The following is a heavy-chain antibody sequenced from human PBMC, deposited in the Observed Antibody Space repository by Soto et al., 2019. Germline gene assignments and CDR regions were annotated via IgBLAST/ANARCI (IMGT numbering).Heavy chain of an antibody. Sequence: QITLKESGPTLVKPTQTLTLTCTFSGFSLSTHGVGVGWVRQPAGKPLEWLALIYWDDDKRYSASLNSRLTITKDTSKNQVVLTMTHMDPVDTATYYCAHAMLYCTGGSCSTWFDSWGQGTLVTVSS. CDR1: GFSLSTHGVG. CDR2: IYWDDDK. D-gene: IGHD2-15*01. V-gene: IGHV2-5*02. CDR3: AHAMLYCTGGSCSTWFDS. J-gene: IGHJ5*01.